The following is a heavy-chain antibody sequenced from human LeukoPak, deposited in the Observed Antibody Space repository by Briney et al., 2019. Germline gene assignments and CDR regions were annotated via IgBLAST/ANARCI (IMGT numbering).Heavy chain of an antibody. CDR2: INPNSGGT. D-gene: IGHD6-13*01. Sequence: ASVKVSCKASGYTFTGYYMHWVRQAPGQGLEWMGRINPNSGGTNYAQKFRGRVTMTRDTSISTAYMELSRLRSDDTAVYYCARSHHSSSWYGFSYWGQGTLVTVSS. CDR1: GYTFTGYY. V-gene: IGHV1-2*06. J-gene: IGHJ4*02. CDR3: ARSHHSSSWYGFSY.